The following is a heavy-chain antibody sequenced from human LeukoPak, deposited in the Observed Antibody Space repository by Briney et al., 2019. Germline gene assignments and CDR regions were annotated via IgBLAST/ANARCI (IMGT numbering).Heavy chain of an antibody. D-gene: IGHD2-2*01. Sequence: ASVKVSCKASGYTFTIYYMHWVRQAPGLGLEWMGIINPSAGSTNYAQKFQGRVTMTEDTSTDTAYMELSSLRSEDTAVYYCATGGCSSTSCPNYYYYYYGMDVWGQGTTVTVSS. CDR1: GYTFTIYY. J-gene: IGHJ6*02. CDR3: ATGGCSSTSCPNYYYYYYGMDV. CDR2: INPSAGST. V-gene: IGHV1-46*01.